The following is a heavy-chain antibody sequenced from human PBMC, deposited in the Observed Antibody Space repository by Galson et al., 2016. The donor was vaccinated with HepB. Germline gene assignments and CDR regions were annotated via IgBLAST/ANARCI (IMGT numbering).Heavy chain of an antibody. CDR2: VNTDGSGA. D-gene: IGHD1-20*01. CDR1: GFTFSTYW. Sequence: SLRLSCAASGFTFSTYWMHWVRQAPGKGLVWLSRVNTDGSGADYADSVKGRFTISSDNSKNTLYLEMNSLRVEDTAFYYCARDNWDDAGCSVDHWGQGTLVTVSS. V-gene: IGHV3-74*01. CDR3: ARDNWDDAGCSVDH. J-gene: IGHJ4*02.